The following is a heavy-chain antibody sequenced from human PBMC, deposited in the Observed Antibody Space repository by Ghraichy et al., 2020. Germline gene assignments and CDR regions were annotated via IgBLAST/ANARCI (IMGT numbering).Heavy chain of an antibody. J-gene: IGHJ5*02. Sequence: GSLRLSCAASGFTFSSYSMNWVRQAPGKGLEWVSYISSSSSTIYYADSVKGRFTISRDNAKNSLYLQMNSLRDEDTAVYYCARDGAEQWLVLGDWFDPWGQGTLVTVSS. CDR1: GFTFSSYS. CDR3: ARDGAEQWLVLGDWFDP. CDR2: ISSSSSTI. V-gene: IGHV3-48*02. D-gene: IGHD6-19*01.